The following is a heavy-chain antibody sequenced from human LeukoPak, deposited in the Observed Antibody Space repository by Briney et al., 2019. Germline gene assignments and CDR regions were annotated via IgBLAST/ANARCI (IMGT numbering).Heavy chain of an antibody. Sequence: GASVKVSCKASGYTFTSYGISWVRQAPGQGLEWMGWISAYNGNTNYVQKLQGRVTMTTDTSTSTAYMELRSLRSDDKAVYYCARVEVGYCSSTSCYAPAYYYYYGMDVWGQGTTVTVSS. J-gene: IGHJ6*02. CDR3: ARVEVGYCSSTSCYAPAYYYYYGMDV. D-gene: IGHD2-2*01. V-gene: IGHV1-18*01. CDR2: ISAYNGNT. CDR1: GYTFTSYG.